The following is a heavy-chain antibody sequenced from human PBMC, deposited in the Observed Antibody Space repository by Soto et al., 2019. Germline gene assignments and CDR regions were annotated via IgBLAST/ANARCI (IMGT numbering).Heavy chain of an antibody. CDR1: GGSISSGGYY. D-gene: IGHD5-18*01. J-gene: IGHJ4*02. CDR2: IYYSGST. V-gene: IGHV4-31*03. Sequence: SETLSLTCTVSGGSISSGGYYWSWIRQHPGKGLEWIGYIYYSGSTYYNPSLKSRVTISVDTSKNQFSLRLSSVTAADTAVYYCARGYGRNFDYWGQGTLVTVSS. CDR3: ARGYGRNFDY.